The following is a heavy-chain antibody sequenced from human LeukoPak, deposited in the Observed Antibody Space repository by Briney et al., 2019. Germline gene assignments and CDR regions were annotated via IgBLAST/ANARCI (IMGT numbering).Heavy chain of an antibody. CDR3: AKKSGRGYSYGRNYFDY. J-gene: IGHJ4*02. V-gene: IGHV3-23*01. Sequence: GGSLRLSCAASGFTFSSYAMSWVRQAPGKGLEWVSAISGSGGSTYYADSVKGRFTISRDNSKNTLYLQMNSLRAEDTAVYYCAKKSGRGYSYGRNYFDYWGQGTLVTVPS. D-gene: IGHD5-18*01. CDR2: ISGSGGST. CDR1: GFTFSSYA.